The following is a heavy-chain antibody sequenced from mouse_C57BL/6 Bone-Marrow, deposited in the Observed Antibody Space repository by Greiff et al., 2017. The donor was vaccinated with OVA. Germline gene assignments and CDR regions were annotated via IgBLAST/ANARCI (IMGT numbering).Heavy chain of an antibody. J-gene: IGHJ2*01. D-gene: IGHD2-4*01. CDR3: AIYYDYDAY. CDR2: IDPSDSYT. V-gene: IGHV1-50*01. Sequence: QVQLQQPGAELVKPGASVKLSCKASGYTFTSYWMQWVKQRPGQGLEWIGEIDPSDSYTNYNQKFKGKATLTVDTSSSKAYMQLSSLASEDSAVYYCAIYYDYDAYWGQGTTLTVSS. CDR1: GYTFTSYW.